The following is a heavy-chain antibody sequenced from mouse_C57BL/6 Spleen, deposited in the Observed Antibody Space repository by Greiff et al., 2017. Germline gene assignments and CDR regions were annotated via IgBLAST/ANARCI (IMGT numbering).Heavy chain of an antibody. CDR1: GFTFSSYG. J-gene: IGHJ4*01. D-gene: IGHD1-1*01. CDR2: ISSGGSYT. Sequence: DVMLVESGGDLVKPGGSLKLSCAASGFTFSSYGMSWVRQTPDKRLEWVATISSGGSYTYYPDSVKGRFTISRDNAKNTLYLQMSSLKSEDTAMYYCARQRDYYGSSLDYAMDYWGQGTSVTVSS. CDR3: ARQRDYYGSSLDYAMDY. V-gene: IGHV5-6*02.